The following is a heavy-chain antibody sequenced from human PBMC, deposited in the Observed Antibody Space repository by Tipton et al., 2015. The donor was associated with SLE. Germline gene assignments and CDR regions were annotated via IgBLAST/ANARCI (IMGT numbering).Heavy chain of an antibody. Sequence: TLSLTCAVSDGSVSGYFWSWISQPPGKGLEWIAEINPLGVTNYRSSLRGRVTISLDTSKKQVSLKVTSVTAADTAVYYCARLGHYDSSGPIRGVLDLWGQGTRVTVSS. CDR2: INPLGVT. CDR3: ARLGHYDSSGPIRGVLDL. J-gene: IGHJ3*01. CDR1: DGSVSGYF. D-gene: IGHD3-22*01. V-gene: IGHV4-34*01.